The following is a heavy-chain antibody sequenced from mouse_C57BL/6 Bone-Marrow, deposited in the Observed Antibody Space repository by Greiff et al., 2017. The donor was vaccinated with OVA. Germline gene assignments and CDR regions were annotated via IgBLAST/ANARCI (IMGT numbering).Heavy chain of an antibody. D-gene: IGHD1-1*01. V-gene: IGHV5-6*01. J-gene: IGHJ3*01. CDR3: AIITTVPGIAY. CDR1: GFTFSSYG. CDR2: ISSGGSYN. Sequence: VQLQQSGGDLVKPGGSLKLSCAASGFTFSSYGMSWVRQTPDKRLEWVATISSGGSYNYYPDRVKGRFTISRDNAKNTLYLKMSRRKSEDTAIYYCAIITTVPGIAYWGQGTLVTVSA.